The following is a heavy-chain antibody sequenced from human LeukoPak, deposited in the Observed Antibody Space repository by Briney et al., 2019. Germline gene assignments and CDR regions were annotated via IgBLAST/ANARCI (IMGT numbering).Heavy chain of an antibody. Sequence: ATVKVSCKASGYTFSSYGITWVRQAPGQGLEWMGWISGYNDNTNYAQKLQGRVTMTTDTSTSTAYMELRSLRSDDTAVYYCARGGSGSVSAFDIWGQGTMVTVSS. CDR3: ARGGSGSVSAFDI. D-gene: IGHD3-10*01. J-gene: IGHJ3*02. CDR1: GYTFSSYG. V-gene: IGHV1-18*01. CDR2: ISGYNDNT.